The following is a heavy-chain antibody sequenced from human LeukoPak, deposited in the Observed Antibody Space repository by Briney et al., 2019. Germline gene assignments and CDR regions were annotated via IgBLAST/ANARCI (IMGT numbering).Heavy chain of an antibody. CDR3: ARIDGGGEYYFDS. Sequence: SQTLSLTCTVSGGSISSGSYYWSWIRQPAGKGLEWIGRIYTSGSTNYNPSLKSRVTISVDTSKDQFSLKLSSVTAADTAVYYCARIDGGGEYYFDSWGQGTLVTVSS. CDR2: IYTSGST. CDR1: GGSISSGSYY. J-gene: IGHJ4*02. D-gene: IGHD3-16*01. V-gene: IGHV4-61*02.